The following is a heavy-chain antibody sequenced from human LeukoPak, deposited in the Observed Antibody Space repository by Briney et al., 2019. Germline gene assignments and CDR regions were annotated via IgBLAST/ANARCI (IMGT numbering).Heavy chain of an antibody. CDR1: GFTFRNYW. V-gene: IGHV3-74*01. CDR2: INDDGTFT. J-gene: IGHJ4*02. CDR3: GREILEPGKTLTY. D-gene: IGHD1-14*01. Sequence: QAGGSLRLSCAASGFTFRNYWMHWVRQVPGKGLVWVSRINDDGTFTTYADSVKGRFIISRDNAKNTLYLQMNSLRVEDTAVYYCGREILEPGKTLTYWGQGSLITVSS.